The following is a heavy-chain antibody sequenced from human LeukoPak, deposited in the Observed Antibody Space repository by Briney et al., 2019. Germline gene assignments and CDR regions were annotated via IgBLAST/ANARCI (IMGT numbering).Heavy chain of an antibody. CDR1: GGSISSGSYY. V-gene: IGHV4-61*02. CDR2: IYTSGST. J-gene: IGHJ5*02. D-gene: IGHD5-12*01. CDR3: ASGLNWFDP. Sequence: PSQTLSLTCTVSGGSISSGSYYWSWIRQPAGKGLERIGRIYTSGSTNYNPSLKSRVTISVDTSKNQFSLKLSSVTAADTAVYYCASGLNWFDPWGQGTLVTVSS.